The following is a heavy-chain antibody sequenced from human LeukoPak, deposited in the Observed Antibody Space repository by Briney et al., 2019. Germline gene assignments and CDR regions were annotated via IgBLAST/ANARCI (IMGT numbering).Heavy chain of an antibody. D-gene: IGHD6-13*01. J-gene: IGHJ4*02. CDR3: AKATGKAAAGPDYFDY. CDR1: GFTFSNYG. CDR2: IRYDGSNK. V-gene: IGHV3-30*02. Sequence: GGSLRLSCAASGFTFSNYGMHWVRQAPGKGLEWGAFIRYDGSNKYYADSVKGRFTISRDNSKNTLYLQMNSLRAEDTAVYYCAKATGKAAAGPDYFDYWGQGTLVTVSS.